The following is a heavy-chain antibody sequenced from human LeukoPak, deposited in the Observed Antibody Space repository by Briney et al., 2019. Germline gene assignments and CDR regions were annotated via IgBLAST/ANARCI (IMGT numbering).Heavy chain of an antibody. CDR1: GYSFTSYW. D-gene: IGHD6-19*01. J-gene: IGHJ5*02. V-gene: IGHV5-10-1*01. CDR3: ARGTVAGNLFDP. Sequence: GESLKISCKGSGYSFTSYWISWVRQMPGKGLGWMGRIDPSGSYTNYSPSFQGHVTISAGKSISTAYLPWSSLKASDTGKYYCARGTVAGNLFDPWGQGTLVTVSS. CDR2: IDPSGSYT.